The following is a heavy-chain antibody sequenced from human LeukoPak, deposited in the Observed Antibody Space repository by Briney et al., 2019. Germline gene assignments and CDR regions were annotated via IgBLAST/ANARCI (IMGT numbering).Heavy chain of an antibody. CDR1: GFTFSSYG. CDR2: IRYDGSNK. CDR3: ANMAVAGQHDAFDI. J-gene: IGHJ3*02. V-gene: IGHV3-30*02. D-gene: IGHD6-19*01. Sequence: GGSLRLSCAASGFTFSSYGMHWVRQAPGKGLEWVAFIRYDGSNKYYADSVKGRFTISRDNSKNTLYLQMNSLRAEDTAVYYCANMAVAGQHDAFDIWGQGTMVTVSS.